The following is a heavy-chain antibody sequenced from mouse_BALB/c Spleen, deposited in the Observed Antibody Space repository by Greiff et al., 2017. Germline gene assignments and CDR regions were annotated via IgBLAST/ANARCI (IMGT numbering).Heavy chain of an antibody. D-gene: IGHD3-1*01. Sequence: QVQLKESGPGLVAPSQSLSITCTVSGFSLTSYDISWIRQPPGKGLEWLGVIWTGGGTNYNSAFMSRLSISKDNSKSQVFLKMNSLQTDDTAIYYCVRGGGSGYLAYWGQGTLVTVSA. V-gene: IGHV2-9-2*01. CDR1: GFSLTSYD. J-gene: IGHJ3*01. CDR2: IWTGGGT. CDR3: VRGGGSGYLAY.